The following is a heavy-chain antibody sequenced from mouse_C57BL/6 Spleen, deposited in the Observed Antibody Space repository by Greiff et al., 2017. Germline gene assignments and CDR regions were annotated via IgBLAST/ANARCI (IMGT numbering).Heavy chain of an antibody. CDR2: ISSGSSTI. D-gene: IGHD3-2*02. J-gene: IGHJ3*01. CDR3: ARSAQAAWFAY. V-gene: IGHV5-17*01. Sequence: EVMLVESGGGLVKPGGSLKLSCAASGFTFSDYGMHWVRQAPEKGLEGVAYISSGSSTIYYADTVKGRFTISRDNAKNTLFLQMTSLRSEDTAMYYCARSAQAAWFAYWGPGTLVTVSA. CDR1: GFTFSDYG.